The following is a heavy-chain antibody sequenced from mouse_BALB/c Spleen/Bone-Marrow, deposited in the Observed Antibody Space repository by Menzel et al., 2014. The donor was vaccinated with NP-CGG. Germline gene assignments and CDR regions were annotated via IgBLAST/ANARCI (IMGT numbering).Heavy chain of an antibody. Sequence: EVQLQQSGGGLVQPGGSLKISCAASGFTFXSYGMSWVRQTPDKRLDLVATINSNGGSTYYPDSVKGRFTISRDNAKSTLYLQMSSLKSEDTAMYYCARDNYYDYDGFAYWGQGTLVTVSA. V-gene: IGHV5-6-3*01. D-gene: IGHD2-4*01. CDR2: INSNGGST. CDR3: ARDNYYDYDGFAY. CDR1: GFTFXSYG. J-gene: IGHJ3*01.